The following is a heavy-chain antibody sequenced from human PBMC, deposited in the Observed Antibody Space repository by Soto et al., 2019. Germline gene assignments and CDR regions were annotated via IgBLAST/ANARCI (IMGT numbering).Heavy chain of an antibody. D-gene: IGHD1-20*01. CDR3: ARDRYNWSPSHYYGMDV. CDR1: GFSLSTSGMR. J-gene: IGHJ6*02. Sequence: SGPTLVNPTQTLTLTCTFSGFSLSTSGMRVSWIRQPPGKALEWLARIDWDDDKFYSTSLKTRLTISKDTSKNQVVLTMTNMDPVDTATYYCARDRYNWSPSHYYGMDVWGQGTTVTVSS. V-gene: IGHV2-70*04. CDR2: IDWDDDK.